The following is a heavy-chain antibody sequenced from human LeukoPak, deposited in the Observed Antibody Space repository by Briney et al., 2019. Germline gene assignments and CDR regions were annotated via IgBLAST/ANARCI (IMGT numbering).Heavy chain of an antibody. J-gene: IGHJ4*02. CDR3: ARDHRGWTSFDY. D-gene: IGHD6-19*01. V-gene: IGHV1-69*13. CDR2: IIPIFGTA. Sequence: GASVKVSCKASGGTFSSYAISWVRQAPGQGLEWMGGIIPIFGTANYAQKFQGRVTITADESTSTAYMELSSLRSEDTAVYYCARDHRGWTSFDYWGQGTLVTVSS. CDR1: GGTFSSYA.